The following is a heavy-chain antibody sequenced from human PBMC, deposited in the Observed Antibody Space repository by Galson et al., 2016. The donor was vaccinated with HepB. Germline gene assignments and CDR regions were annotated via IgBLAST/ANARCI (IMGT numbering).Heavy chain of an antibody. Sequence: TLSLTCTVSGLSIGSFGNYWSWIRQPAGKGLEWIGHIYVNGTTHYNPSLKSRLAISVDTSQNQISLRLSSVTAADTALYFCAREAWQWLVKNSFDLWGQGTMVTVSS. D-gene: IGHD6-19*01. CDR1: GLSIGSFGNY. CDR2: IYVNGTT. CDR3: AREAWQWLVKNSFDL. J-gene: IGHJ3*01. V-gene: IGHV4-61*09.